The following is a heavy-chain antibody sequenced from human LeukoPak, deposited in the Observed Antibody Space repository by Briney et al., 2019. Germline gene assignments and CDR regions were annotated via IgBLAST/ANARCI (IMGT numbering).Heavy chain of an antibody. CDR2: ITISSTYK. D-gene: IGHD3-22*01. Sequence: SLRLSCAASVFTFSRYSLNWIRQAPAKGLEGVSSITISSTYKYYADSVKDRFTISRDNAKNSLHLQMKRLKGGDTAVYFCARHVVAVGFDYWGRGTLATVSS. J-gene: IGHJ4*02. V-gene: IGHV3-21*01. CDR1: VFTFSRYS. CDR3: ARHVVAVGFDY.